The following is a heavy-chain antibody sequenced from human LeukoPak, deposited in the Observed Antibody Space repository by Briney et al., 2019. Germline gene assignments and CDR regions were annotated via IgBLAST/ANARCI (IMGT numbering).Heavy chain of an antibody. J-gene: IGHJ4*02. V-gene: IGHV3-74*01. CDR2: INSDGSST. Sequence: GGSLRLSCAASGFTFSSYWMHWVRQAPGKGLVWVSRINSDGSSTSYADSVKGRFTISRDNAKNTLYLQMNCLRAEDTAVYYCARGRLDYYDSSGYHDYWGQGTLVTVSS. CDR3: ARGRLDYYDSSGYHDY. CDR1: GFTFSSYW. D-gene: IGHD3-22*01.